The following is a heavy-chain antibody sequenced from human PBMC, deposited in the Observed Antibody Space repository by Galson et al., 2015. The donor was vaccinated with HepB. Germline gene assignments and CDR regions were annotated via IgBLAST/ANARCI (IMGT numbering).Heavy chain of an antibody. V-gene: IGHV2-5*01. D-gene: IGHD2-2*01. CDR1: GFSLSTSGVG. Sequence: PALVKPTQTLTLTCTFSGFSLSTSGVGVGWIRQPPGKALEWLALIYWNDDKRYSPSLKSRLTITKDTSKNQVVLTMTNMDPVDTATYYCARPCCSSSSRDDAFDIWGQGTMVTVSS. J-gene: IGHJ3*02. CDR3: ARPCCSSSSRDDAFDI. CDR2: IYWNDDK.